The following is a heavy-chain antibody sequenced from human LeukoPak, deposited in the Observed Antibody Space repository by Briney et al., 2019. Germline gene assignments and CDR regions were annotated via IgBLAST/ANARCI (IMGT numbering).Heavy chain of an antibody. CDR1: GYNFVQYG. V-gene: IGHV1-18*04. CDR2: ISPYLGNT. J-gene: IGHJ4*02. D-gene: IGHD1-1*01. Sequence: GASVKVSCKASGYNFVQYGFSWVRQAPGQGLEWMAWISPYLGNTVFVQRFQDRITLTTDTSTTTAYMELRSLISNDTAVYYCARDDVDNALDYWGQGTPVTVSS. CDR3: ARDDVDNALDY.